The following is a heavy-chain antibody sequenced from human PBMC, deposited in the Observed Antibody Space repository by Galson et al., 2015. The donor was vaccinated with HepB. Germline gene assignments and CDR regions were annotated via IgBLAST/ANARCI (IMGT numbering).Heavy chain of an antibody. Sequence: SVKVSCKVSGYTLTELSVHWVRQAPGKGLEWMGSFNPEDGETIYAQKFQDRVTMTEDTSTDTAYMELSSLRSEDTAVYYCRVSWQDDLHIVKFFDLWGRGTLVTVSS. J-gene: IGHJ2*01. V-gene: IGHV1-24*01. CDR2: FNPEDGET. CDR3: RVSWQDDLHIVKFFDL. CDR1: GYTLTELS. D-gene: IGHD2-21*01.